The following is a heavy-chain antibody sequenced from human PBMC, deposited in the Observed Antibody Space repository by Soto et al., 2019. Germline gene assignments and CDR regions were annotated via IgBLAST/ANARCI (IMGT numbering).Heavy chain of an antibody. CDR2: STAYNVNT. Sequence: ASGKVSCKASGYTFTSYGISWVRQAPGQGLEWMGWSTAYNVNTNYAQKLQGRDTMTTDTSTSTAYTELRSLRSDDTAVYYCARDVTMRRGYCSGGSCPYYYYYGMDVWGQGTTVTVSS. CDR3: ARDVTMRRGYCSGGSCPYYYYYGMDV. D-gene: IGHD2-15*01. J-gene: IGHJ6*02. CDR1: GYTFTSYG. V-gene: IGHV1-18*04.